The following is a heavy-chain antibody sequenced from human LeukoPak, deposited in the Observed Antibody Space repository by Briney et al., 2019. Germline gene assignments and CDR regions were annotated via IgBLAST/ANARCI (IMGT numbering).Heavy chain of an antibody. V-gene: IGHV3-53*01. Sequence: GGSLRLSCAASGFTVSSDYMSWVRQAPGKGLEWVSVIYSGGRTYYADSVKGRFTISRDNSKNTLYLQMNSLRAEDTAVYYCARSSGSYLYFDNWGQGTLVTVSS. CDR1: GFTVSSDY. D-gene: IGHD1-26*01. CDR2: IYSGGRT. CDR3: ARSSGSYLYFDN. J-gene: IGHJ4*02.